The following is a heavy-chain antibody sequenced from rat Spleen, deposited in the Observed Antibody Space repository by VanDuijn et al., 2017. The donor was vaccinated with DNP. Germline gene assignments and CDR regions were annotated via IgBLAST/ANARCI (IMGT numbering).Heavy chain of an antibody. Sequence: EVQLVESGRGLVQPGRSLKVSCVASGFIFSDYWMTWIRQAPGKGLEWVASITKTGDSTYYSDSVKGRFSISRDNAKNTLYLQMNSLRSEDTATYYCTNDWELYYWGQGVMVTVSS. CDR3: TNDWELYY. CDR2: ITKTGDST. V-gene: IGHV5-31*01. J-gene: IGHJ2*01. D-gene: IGHD5-1*01. CDR1: GFIFSDYW.